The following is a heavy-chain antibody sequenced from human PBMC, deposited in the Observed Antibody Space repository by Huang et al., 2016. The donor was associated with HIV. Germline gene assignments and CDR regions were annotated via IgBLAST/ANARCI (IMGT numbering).Heavy chain of an antibody. J-gene: IGHJ4*02. CDR1: GVSFSNHV. V-gene: IGHV1-69*01. CDR2: IIPILRTT. D-gene: IGHD2-2*01. Sequence: QVQLVQSGAEVKKPGSSVKVSCKASGVSFSNHVVSWVRPGPGQGLGGMGGIIPILRTTNDEEKLQGRVTITADESKGTAYWELSSLRSEDTAVYFCARESNIVVVPHTIKFFDYWGQGTLVTVSS. CDR3: ARESNIVVVPHTIKFFDY.